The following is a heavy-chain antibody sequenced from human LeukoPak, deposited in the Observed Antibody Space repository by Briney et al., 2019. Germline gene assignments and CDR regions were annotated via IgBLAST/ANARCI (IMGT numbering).Heavy chain of an antibody. J-gene: IGHJ4*02. CDR3: ARTLLLRYFDWLLGSHFDY. CDR2: INHSGST. D-gene: IGHD3-9*01. Sequence: SETLSLTCAVYGGSFSGYYWSRIRQPPGKGLEWIGEINHSGSTNYNPSLKSRVNISVEKSKNQFSLKLSSVTAADTAVYYCARTLLLRYFDWLLGSHFDYWGQGTLVTVSS. CDR1: GGSFSGYY. V-gene: IGHV4-34*01.